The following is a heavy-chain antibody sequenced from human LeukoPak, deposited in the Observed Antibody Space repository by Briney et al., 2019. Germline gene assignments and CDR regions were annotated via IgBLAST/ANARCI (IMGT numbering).Heavy chain of an antibody. Sequence: SETLSLTCAVYGGSFSGYYWSWIRQPPGKGLEWIGEINHSGSTNYNPSLKSRVTISVDTSKNQFSLKLSSVTAADTAAYYCARAPPHFYDFWSGPYYYGMDVWGQGTTVTVSS. CDR2: INHSGST. CDR1: GGSFSGYY. V-gene: IGHV4-34*01. D-gene: IGHD3-3*01. CDR3: ARAPPHFYDFWSGPYYYGMDV. J-gene: IGHJ6*02.